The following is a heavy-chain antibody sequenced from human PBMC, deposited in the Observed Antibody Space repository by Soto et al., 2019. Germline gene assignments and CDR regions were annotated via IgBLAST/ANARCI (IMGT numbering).Heavy chain of an antibody. CDR3: ARVYYDSSGYYWGNNWFDP. CDR2: IYYSGST. Sequence: NPSETLSLTCTVSGGSISSYYWSWIRQPPGKGLEWIGYIYYSGSTNYNPSLKSRVTISVDTSKNQFSLKLSSVTAADTAVYYCARVYYDSSGYYWGNNWFDPWGQGTLVTVSS. CDR1: GGSISSYY. D-gene: IGHD3-22*01. V-gene: IGHV4-59*01. J-gene: IGHJ5*02.